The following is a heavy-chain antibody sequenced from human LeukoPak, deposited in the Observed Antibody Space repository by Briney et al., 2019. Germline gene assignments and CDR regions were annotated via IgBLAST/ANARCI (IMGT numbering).Heavy chain of an antibody. CDR1: GGSISSSN. V-gene: IGHV3-23*01. J-gene: IGHJ4*02. D-gene: IGHD4-17*01. Sequence: GTLSLTCAVSGGSISSSNWWSWVRQAPGKGLEWVSAISGSGGSTYYADSVKGRFTISRDNSKNTLYLQMNSLRAEDTAVYYCAKENGDNFDYWGQGTLVTVSS. CDR3: AKENGDNFDY. CDR2: ISGSGGST.